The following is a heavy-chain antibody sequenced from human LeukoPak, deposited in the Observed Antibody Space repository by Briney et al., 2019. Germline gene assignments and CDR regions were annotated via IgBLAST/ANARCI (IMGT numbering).Heavy chain of an antibody. Sequence: SETLSLTCTVSGGSISRYYWSWIRQPPGKGLEWIGSIYYSGSTYYNPSLKSRVTISVDTSKNQFSLKLSSVTAADTAVYYCAYSSSWFRAAFDIWGQGTMVTVSS. CDR2: IYYSGST. CDR1: GGSISRYY. V-gene: IGHV4-59*04. CDR3: AYSSSWFRAAFDI. D-gene: IGHD6-13*01. J-gene: IGHJ3*02.